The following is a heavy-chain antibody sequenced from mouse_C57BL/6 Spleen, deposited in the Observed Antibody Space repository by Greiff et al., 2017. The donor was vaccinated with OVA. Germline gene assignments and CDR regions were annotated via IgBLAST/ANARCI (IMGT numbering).Heavy chain of an antibody. CDR2: INPSNGGT. CDR1: GYTFTSYW. V-gene: IGHV1-53*01. J-gene: IGHJ1*03. CDR3: AREEDYDEKYFDV. Sequence: QVQLQQPGTDLVKPGASVKLSCKASGYTFTSYWMHWVKQRPGQGLVWIGNINPSNGGTNYNEKFKSKATLTVDKSSSTAYMQLSSLTSEDSAVYYCAREEDYDEKYFDVWGTGTTVTVSS. D-gene: IGHD2-4*01.